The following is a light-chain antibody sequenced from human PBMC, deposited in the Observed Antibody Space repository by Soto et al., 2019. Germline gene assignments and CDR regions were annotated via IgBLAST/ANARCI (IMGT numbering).Light chain of an antibody. CDR2: GAS. V-gene: IGKV3-20*01. J-gene: IGKJ1*01. CDR3: HHYGSSPPWT. CDR1: QSVTSSY. Sequence: EIVLTQSPGTLSLSPGERATLSCRASQSVTSSYLAWYQQKPGQAPRLLIFGASTRATGIPDRFSGSGSGTDFTLTISRLEPEDFAVYYCHHYGSSPPWTFDQGTKVEI.